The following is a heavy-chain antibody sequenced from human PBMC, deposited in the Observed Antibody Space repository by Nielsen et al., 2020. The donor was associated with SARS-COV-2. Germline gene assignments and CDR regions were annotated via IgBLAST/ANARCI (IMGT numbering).Heavy chain of an antibody. CDR1: GGSISSYY. V-gene: IGHV4-59*01. Sequence: SETLSLTCTVSGGSISSYYWSWIRQPPEKGLEWIGNIYDSGNTNYNPPLKSRVTISVDTSQDQFSLKLSSVTAADTAVYYCARERVLRANWFDPWGHGTLVTVSS. D-gene: IGHD3-10*01. J-gene: IGHJ5*02. CDR2: IYDSGNT. CDR3: ARERVLRANWFDP.